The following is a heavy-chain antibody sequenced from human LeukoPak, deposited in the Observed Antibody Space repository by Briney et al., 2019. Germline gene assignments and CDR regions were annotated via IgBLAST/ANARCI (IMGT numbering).Heavy chain of an antibody. CDR1: GFTFSGYA. CDR2: ISYDGSNE. D-gene: IGHD3-10*01. J-gene: IGHJ4*02. CDR3: ARVGYYASGPFSYFDY. Sequence: GGSLRLSCAASGFTFSGYAMHWARQAPGKGLEWVAVISYDGSNEYSADSVKGRFTISRDNSKNTLYLQMNSLSVEDTGVYYCARVGYYASGPFSYFDYWGQGTLVTVSS. V-gene: IGHV3-30-3*01.